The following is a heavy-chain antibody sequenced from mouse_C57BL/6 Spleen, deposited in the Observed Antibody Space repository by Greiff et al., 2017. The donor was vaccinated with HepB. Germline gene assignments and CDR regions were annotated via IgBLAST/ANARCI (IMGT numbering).Heavy chain of an antibody. Sequence: VQLQQSGPELVKPGASVKISCKASGYSFTDDNMNWVKQSNGKSLEWIGVINPNYGTTSYNQKFKGKATLTVDQSSSTAYMQLNSLTSEDSAVYYCTSERNYYGSGYGFAYWGQGTPVTVSA. D-gene: IGHD1-1*01. V-gene: IGHV1-39*01. CDR1: GYSFTDDN. J-gene: IGHJ3*01. CDR2: INPNYGTT. CDR3: TSERNYYGSGYGFAY.